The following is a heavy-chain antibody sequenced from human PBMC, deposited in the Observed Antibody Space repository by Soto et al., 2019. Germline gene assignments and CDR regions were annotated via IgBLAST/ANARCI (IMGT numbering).Heavy chain of an antibody. J-gene: IGHJ4*02. Sequence: QVQLVQSGAEVKKPGASVKVSCKVSGYTFTSYDINWVRQATGQGLEWMGWMNPNNGNTGVAQKFQGRITMARNTSISTAYIELSSLRSEDTAVYYCATSGSGWYLFWGQGTLVTVSS. CDR2: MNPNNGNT. V-gene: IGHV1-8*01. D-gene: IGHD6-19*01. CDR1: GYTFTSYD. CDR3: ATSGSGWYLF.